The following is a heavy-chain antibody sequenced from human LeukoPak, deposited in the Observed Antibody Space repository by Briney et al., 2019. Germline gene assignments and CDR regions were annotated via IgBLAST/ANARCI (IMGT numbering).Heavy chain of an antibody. CDR2: IYYSGST. CDR1: GGSISSYY. Sequence: PSETLSLTCTVSGGSISSYYWSWTRQPPGKGLEWIGYIYYSGSTNYNPSLKSRVTISVDTSKNQFSLKLSSVTAADTAVYYCASGFGDFENPHPHFDYWGQGTLVTVSS. D-gene: IGHD3-10*01. CDR3: ASGFGDFENPHPHFDY. V-gene: IGHV4-59*01. J-gene: IGHJ4*02.